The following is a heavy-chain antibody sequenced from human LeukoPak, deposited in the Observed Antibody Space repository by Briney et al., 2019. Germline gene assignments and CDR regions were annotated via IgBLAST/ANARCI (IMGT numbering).Heavy chain of an antibody. CDR1: TFTINIYA. V-gene: IGHV3-23*01. CDR3: AKDPNGDYVGAFDS. Sequence: GGSLRLSCAPSTFTINIYAMTWVRQAPGKGLEWVSSITVNGRGTSCADSVKGRFTISRDNSKNTLYLQMNSLRAEDTAIYYCAKDPNGDYVGAFDSWDQGTMVTVSS. J-gene: IGHJ3*02. D-gene: IGHD4-17*01. CDR2: ITVNGRGT.